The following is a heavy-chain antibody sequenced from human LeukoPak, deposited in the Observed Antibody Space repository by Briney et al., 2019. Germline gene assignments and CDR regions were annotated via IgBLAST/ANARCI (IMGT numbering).Heavy chain of an antibody. J-gene: IGHJ3*02. Sequence: SETLSLTCTVSGGSISIYYWSWIRQPPGKGLEWIGYIYDSGSTNYNPSLKSRVTISVDTSKNQFSLKLSSVTAADTAVYYCASLTTAEAFDIWGQGTMVNVSS. CDR1: GGSISIYY. CDR2: IYDSGST. D-gene: IGHD3-22*01. CDR3: ASLTTAEAFDI. V-gene: IGHV4-59*01.